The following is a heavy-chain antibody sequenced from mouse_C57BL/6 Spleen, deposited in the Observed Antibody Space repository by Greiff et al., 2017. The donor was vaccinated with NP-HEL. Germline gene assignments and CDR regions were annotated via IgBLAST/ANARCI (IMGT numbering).Heavy chain of an antibody. CDR1: GYTFTSYW. CDR2: IHPNSGST. CDR3: ARGPPIYYDYDGAMDY. V-gene: IGHV1-64*01. D-gene: IGHD2-4*01. Sequence: QVQLQQPGAELVKPGASVKLSCKASGYTFTSYWMHWVKQRPGQGLAWIGMIHPNSGSTNYNEKFKSKATLTVDKSSSTAYMQLSSLTSEDSAVYYCARGPPIYYDYDGAMDYWGQGTSVTVSS. J-gene: IGHJ4*01.